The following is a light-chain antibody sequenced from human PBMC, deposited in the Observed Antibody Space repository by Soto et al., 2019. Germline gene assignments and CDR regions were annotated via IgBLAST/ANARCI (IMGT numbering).Light chain of an antibody. Sequence: QSALTQPPSVSGAPGQRVTISCTGSSSNIGAGYDVHWYQQLPGTAPKLLIYANSNRPSGVPDRFSGSKSGTSASLAIKGLQAEDEADYYCQSYDSSLSGSDWVFGGGTKLTVL. CDR1: SSNIGAGYD. CDR3: QSYDSSLSGSDWV. V-gene: IGLV1-40*01. CDR2: ANS. J-gene: IGLJ3*02.